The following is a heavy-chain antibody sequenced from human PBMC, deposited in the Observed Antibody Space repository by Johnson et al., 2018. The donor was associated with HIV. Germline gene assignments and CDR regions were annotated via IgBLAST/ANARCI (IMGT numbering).Heavy chain of an antibody. D-gene: IGHD1-26*01. CDR3: ARLAWELGAFDI. CDR1: GFTFSSYA. J-gene: IGHJ3*02. CDR2: ISGSGGST. V-gene: IGHV3-23*04. Sequence: VQLVESGGGVVRPGGSLRLSCAASGFTFSSYAMSWVRQAPGKGLEWVSAISGSGGSTYYADSVKGRFTISRDNSKNTLYLQMNSLRAEDTAVYYCARLAWELGAFDIWGQGTMVTVSS.